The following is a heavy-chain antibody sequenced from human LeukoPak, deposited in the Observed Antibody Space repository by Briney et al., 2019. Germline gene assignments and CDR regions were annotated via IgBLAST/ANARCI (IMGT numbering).Heavy chain of an antibody. J-gene: IGHJ4*02. CDR2: INPNSGGT. D-gene: IGHD3-3*01. V-gene: IGHV1-2*02. CDR1: GYTFTSYY. Sequence: ASVKVSCKASGYTFTSYYMHWVRQAPGQGLEWMGWINPNSGGTNYAQKFQGRVTMTRDTSISTAYMELSRLRSDDTAVYYCARVAVGGIWYDFWSGYPSYYFDYWGQGTLVTVSS. CDR3: ARVAVGGIWYDFWSGYPSYYFDY.